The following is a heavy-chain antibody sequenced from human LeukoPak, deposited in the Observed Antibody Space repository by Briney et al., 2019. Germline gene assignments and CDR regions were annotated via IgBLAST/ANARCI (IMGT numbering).Heavy chain of an antibody. CDR3: ARHKDYYYSYMDV. CDR1: GDSISTSSYY. V-gene: IGHV4-39*01. CDR2: IYYSGST. Sequence: SETLSLTCSVSGDSISTSSYYWGWVRQPPGRGLEWIGTIYYSGSTYYNPSLTSRVTISVDTSKNQFSLKLSSVTAADTAVYYCARHKDYYYSYMDVWGKGTTVTISS. J-gene: IGHJ6*03.